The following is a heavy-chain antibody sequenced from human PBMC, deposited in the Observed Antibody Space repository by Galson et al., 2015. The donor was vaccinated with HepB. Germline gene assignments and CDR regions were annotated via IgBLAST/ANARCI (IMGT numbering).Heavy chain of an antibody. CDR1: GGTFSSNA. V-gene: IGHV1-69*13. D-gene: IGHD2-15*01. Sequence: SVKVSCKASGGTFSSNAISWVRQAPGQGLEWMGGIIPIFGSANYAQNFQGRVTINADESTSTAYMELSSLISEDKAVYYCARRSGYCSGDSCSYYFDSWGQGTLVTVSS. CDR2: IIPIFGSA. J-gene: IGHJ4*02. CDR3: ARRSGYCSGDSCSYYFDS.